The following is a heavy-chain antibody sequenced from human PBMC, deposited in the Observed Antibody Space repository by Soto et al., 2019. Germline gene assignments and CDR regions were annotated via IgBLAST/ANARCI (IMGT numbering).Heavy chain of an antibody. D-gene: IGHD3-22*01. Sequence: ASVKVSCKASGGTFSTSSINWVRQAPGQGLEWMGGIIPIFGTADYAQKFQGRVTLTADESTSTAYMELRSLRSDDTAVYYCARDLTPGVVDHWGQGTLVTVSS. V-gene: IGHV1-69*13. CDR2: IIPIFGTA. J-gene: IGHJ4*02. CDR1: GGTFSTSS. CDR3: ARDLTPGVVDH.